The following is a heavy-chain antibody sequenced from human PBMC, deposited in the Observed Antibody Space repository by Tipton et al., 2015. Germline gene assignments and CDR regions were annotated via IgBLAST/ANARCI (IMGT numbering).Heavy chain of an antibody. V-gene: IGHV3-7*01. CDR2: TKQDGSDK. D-gene: IGHD1-26*01. CDR1: GFTFSDYW. CDR3: SRGGAWDLDY. J-gene: IGHJ4*02. Sequence: GSLRLSCAASGFTFSDYWMSWVRQAPGKGLEWVANTKQDGSDKYYVDSVKGRFTISRDNAKESLYLQMNSLRAEDTAVYYCSRGGAWDLDYWGQGTLVTVSS.